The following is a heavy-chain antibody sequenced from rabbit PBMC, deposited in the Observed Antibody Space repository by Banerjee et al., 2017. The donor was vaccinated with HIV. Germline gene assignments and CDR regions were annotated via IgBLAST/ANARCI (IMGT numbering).Heavy chain of an antibody. CDR2: IYAGSSDST. J-gene: IGHJ4*01. V-gene: IGHV1S40*01. Sequence: QSLEESGGDLVKPGASLTLTCTASGFSFSSSYWICWVRQAPGKGLEWIACIYAGSSDSTYYASWAKGRFTISKTSSTTVTLQMTSLTAADTATYSCARDIAGSSGYSNLWGPGTLVTVS. D-gene: IGHD1-1*01. CDR1: GFSFSSSYW. CDR3: ARDIAGSSGYSNL.